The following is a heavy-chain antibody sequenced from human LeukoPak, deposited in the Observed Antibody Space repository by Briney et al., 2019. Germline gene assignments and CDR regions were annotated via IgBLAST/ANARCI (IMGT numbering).Heavy chain of an antibody. J-gene: IGHJ3*02. CDR2: IWYDGSKK. CDR3: ARGLGGNSAAFDI. V-gene: IGHV3-33*01. CDR1: GFTFRSYG. D-gene: IGHD4-23*01. Sequence: PGGSLRLSCAASGFTFRSYGMHWVRQAPGKGPEWVAVIWYDGSKKYYADSVKGQLTISRDNSKNTLYLQMNSLRAEDTAVYYCARGLGGNSAAFDIWGQGTMVTVSS.